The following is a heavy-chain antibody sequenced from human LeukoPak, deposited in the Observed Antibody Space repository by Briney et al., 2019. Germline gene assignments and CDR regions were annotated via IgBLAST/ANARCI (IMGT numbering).Heavy chain of an antibody. J-gene: IGHJ4*02. Sequence: GGSLRLSCAASGFTFSSYAMSRVRQAPGKGLEWVANIKQDGSEKYYVDSVKGRFTISRDNAKNSLYLQMNSLRAEDTAVYYCARYDVYSSSWYGVAGFDYWGQGTLVTVSS. CDR1: GFTFSSYA. V-gene: IGHV3-7*01. CDR3: ARYDVYSSSWYGVAGFDY. CDR2: IKQDGSEK. D-gene: IGHD6-13*01.